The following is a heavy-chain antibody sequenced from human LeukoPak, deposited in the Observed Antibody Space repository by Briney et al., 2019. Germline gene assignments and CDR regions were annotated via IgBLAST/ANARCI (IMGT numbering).Heavy chain of an antibody. CDR3: AAYRFRGDTHYFDH. CDR1: GGSFSGYY. J-gene: IGHJ4*02. Sequence: SETLSLPCAVYGGSFSGYYWSWIRQPPGKGLEWIGEINHSGSTNYNPSLKSRVTISVDTSKNQFSLKLSSVTAADTAVYYCAAYRFRGDTHYFDHWGQGILVTVSS. D-gene: IGHD3-10*01. CDR2: INHSGST. V-gene: IGHV4-34*01.